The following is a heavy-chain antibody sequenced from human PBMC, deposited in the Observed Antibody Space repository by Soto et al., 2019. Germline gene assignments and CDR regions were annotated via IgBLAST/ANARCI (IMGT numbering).Heavy chain of an antibody. CDR3: AAEIDDYADFNH. CDR2: IIPILGIT. CDR1: GGTFSSYT. J-gene: IGHJ5*02. V-gene: IGHV1-69*02. Sequence: SLKVSCKASGGTFSSYTISWVRQAPGQGLEWMGRIIPILGITNYAQNFQDRVTITRDMSTSTSYMELSRLTSEDTAVYFCAAEIDDYADFNHWGQGTPVTVSS. D-gene: IGHD4-17*01.